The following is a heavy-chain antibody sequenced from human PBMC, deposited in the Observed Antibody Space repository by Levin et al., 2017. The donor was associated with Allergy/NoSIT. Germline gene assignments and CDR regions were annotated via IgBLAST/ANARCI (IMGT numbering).Heavy chain of an antibody. D-gene: IGHD3-10*01. CDR2: ISNSGSTI. J-gene: IGHJ4*02. CDR1: GFTFSGYN. CDR3: AREDGSGSYFGY. V-gene: IGHV3-48*02. Sequence: GESLKISCAASGFTFSGYNMNWVRQAPGKGLEWVSYISNSGSTIYYADSVKGRFTISRDNAKNSLYLQMNGLRDEDTALYYCAREDGSGSYFGYWGQGTLVTVSS.